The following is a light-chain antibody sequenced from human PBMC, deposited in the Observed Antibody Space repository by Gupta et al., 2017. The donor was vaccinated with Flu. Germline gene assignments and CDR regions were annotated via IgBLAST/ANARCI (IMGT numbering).Light chain of an antibody. CDR2: SNH. V-gene: IGLV1-44*01. Sequence: QSVVTQPPSASGTPGQGVTISCSGSSANIGSNTVNWYRQLSDAAPKLLIHSNHQRPSGVPDRFSGSKSGTSASLAISGLQSEDEADYFCATWDDSLNGVVFGGGTKLTVL. CDR1: SANIGSNT. CDR3: ATWDDSLNGVV. J-gene: IGLJ3*02.